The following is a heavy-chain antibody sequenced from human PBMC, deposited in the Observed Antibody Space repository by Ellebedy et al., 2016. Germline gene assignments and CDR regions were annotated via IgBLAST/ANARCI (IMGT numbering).Heavy chain of an antibody. CDR2: ISGSGGST. V-gene: IGHV3-23*01. D-gene: IGHD2-21*02. J-gene: IGHJ4*02. CDR3: AKDGCGGDCYSVGGYFDY. CDR1: GFTFSSYA. Sequence: GGSLRLSCAASGFTFSSYAMNWVRQAPGKGLEWVSAISGSGGSTYYADSVKGRFTISRDNSKNTLYLQMNSLRAEDTAVYYCAKDGCGGDCYSVGGYFDYWGQGTLVTVSS.